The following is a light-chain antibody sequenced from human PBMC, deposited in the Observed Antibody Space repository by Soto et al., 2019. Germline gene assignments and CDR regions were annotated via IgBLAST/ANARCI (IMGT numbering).Light chain of an antibody. V-gene: IGLV2-11*01. CDR3: CSYAGSYTHV. CDR1: SSDVGGYNF. CDR2: DVT. J-gene: IGLJ1*01. Sequence: QSALTQPRSVSGSPGQSVTISCTGTSSDVGGYNFVYWYQQYPGKAPKLIIYDVTKGPSGVPDRFSGSKSGNTASLTISGLQTDDEADYYCCSYAGSYTHVFGTGTKLTVL.